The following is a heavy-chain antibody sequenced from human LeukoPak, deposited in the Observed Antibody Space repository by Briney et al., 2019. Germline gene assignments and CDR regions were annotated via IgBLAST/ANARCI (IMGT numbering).Heavy chain of an antibody. CDR2: VSFDGSGT. D-gene: IGHD3/OR15-3a*01. CDR3: AKDHGRYYFFYGRDV. CDR1: GFTLANYV. V-gene: IGHV3-30*18. J-gene: IGHJ6*02. Sequence: PGRALRLSCEASGFTLANYVMHWGRQVPGKGLEWLAVVSFDGSGTYHSDFVKGRFTISRDNSKNTGDLQMDRLGGEDTALYYCAKDHGRYYFFYGRDVWGQGTTVTV.